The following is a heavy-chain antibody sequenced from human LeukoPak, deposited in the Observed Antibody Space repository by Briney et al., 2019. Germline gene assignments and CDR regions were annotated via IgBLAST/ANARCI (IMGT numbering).Heavy chain of an antibody. CDR2: ISAYNGNT. Sequence: GASVEVSCVPSGYTFISYVISGVRQAPGQGGGWMGWISAYNGNTNYAQKLQGRVTITTDTSTSTAYMALRSPRSEDTAVYYFVRGRITMVPGVIQEYYFDYWGQGTLVTVSS. CDR1: GYTFISYV. CDR3: VRGRITMVPGVIQEYYFDY. D-gene: IGHD3-10*01. J-gene: IGHJ4*02. V-gene: IGHV1-18*01.